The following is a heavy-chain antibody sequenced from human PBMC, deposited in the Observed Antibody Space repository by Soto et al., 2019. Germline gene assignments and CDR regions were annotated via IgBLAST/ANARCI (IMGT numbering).Heavy chain of an antibody. J-gene: IGHJ4*02. CDR3: ARRRLQIAVAGTLAVFFNY. CDR2: IYYSGST. CDR1: GGSISSGGYY. V-gene: IGHV4-31*03. D-gene: IGHD6-19*01. Sequence: SETLSLTCTVSGGSISSGGYYWSWIRQHPGKGLEWIGYIYYSGSTYYNPSLKSRVTISVDTSKNQFSLKLSSVTAADTAVYYCARRRLQIAVAGTLAVFFNYWGQGTLVTVSS.